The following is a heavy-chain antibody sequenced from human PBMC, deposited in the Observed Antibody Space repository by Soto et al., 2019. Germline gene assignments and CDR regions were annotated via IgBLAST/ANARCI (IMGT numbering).Heavy chain of an antibody. CDR2: ISYSGDT. CDR3: AKQWGTWGSEES. CDR1: GGSISRSSYY. V-gene: IGHV4-39*01. J-gene: IGHJ3*01. D-gene: IGHD3-16*01. Sequence: QLQLQESGPGLVKPSETLSLTCTVSGGSISRSSYYWAWIRQPPGKGLEWVGSISYSGDTYYNPSLKSRLTISVDTSKNQYSLKLTSVTAADTAIYYCAKQWGTWGSEESWGRGTMVSVSS.